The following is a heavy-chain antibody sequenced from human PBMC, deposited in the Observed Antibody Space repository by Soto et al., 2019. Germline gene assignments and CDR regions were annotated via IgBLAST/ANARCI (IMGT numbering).Heavy chain of an antibody. CDR1: GYTFTSYD. J-gene: IGHJ2*01. CDR3: ARGLVFFFFWYGHHQDLHSFPTRRSSDL. CDR2: MNPNSGNT. Sequence: ASVKVSCKASGYTFTSYDINWVRQATGQGLEWMGWMNPNSGNTGYAQKFQGRVTMTRNTSISTAYMELSSLRSEDTAVYYCARGLVFFFFWYGHHQDLHSFPTRRSSDL. D-gene: IGHD3-3*01. V-gene: IGHV1-8*01.